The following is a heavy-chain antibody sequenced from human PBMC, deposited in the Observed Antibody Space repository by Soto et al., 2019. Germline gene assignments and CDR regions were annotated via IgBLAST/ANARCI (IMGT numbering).Heavy chain of an antibody. V-gene: IGHV4-59*01. Sequence: QVQLQDSGPGLGKPSETLSLTCTVSGGSISSYYCSWIRQPPVKGLEWIGFIFYSGSTSYTPFLKSRLTISIDTSEYQFSLKLNSVTAADTAVYYCASMIGDPVLSFDSWGQGTLVAVSS. D-gene: IGHD3-10*02. CDR1: GGSISSYY. CDR3: ASMIGDPVLSFDS. J-gene: IGHJ5*01. CDR2: IFYSGST.